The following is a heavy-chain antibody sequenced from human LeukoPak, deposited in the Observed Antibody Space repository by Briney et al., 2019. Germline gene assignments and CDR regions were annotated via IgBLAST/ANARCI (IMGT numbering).Heavy chain of an antibody. Sequence: SQTLSLTCTVSGGSISSGDYYWSWIRQSPGKGLEWIGYIYYSGSTYYNPSLKSRVTISVDTSKNQFSLKLSSVTAADTAVYYCARVRSAYCGGDCHHIDYWGQGTLVTVSS. D-gene: IGHD2-21*02. J-gene: IGHJ4*02. CDR2: IYYSGST. CDR3: ARVRSAYCGGDCHHIDY. CDR1: GGSISSGDYY. V-gene: IGHV4-30-4*01.